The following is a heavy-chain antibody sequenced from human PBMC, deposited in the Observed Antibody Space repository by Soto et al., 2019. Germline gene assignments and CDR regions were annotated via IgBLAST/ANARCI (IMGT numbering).Heavy chain of an antibody. J-gene: IGHJ4*02. Sequence: EVQLVESGGGLVKPGGSPRLSCAASGFTFSSYSMNWVRQAPGKGLEWVSSISSSSSYIYYADSVKGRFTISRDNAKNSLYLQMNSLRAEDTAVYYCARGDDYGGNPPYWGQGTLVTVSS. CDR2: ISSSSSYI. CDR1: GFTFSSYS. CDR3: ARGDDYGGNPPY. V-gene: IGHV3-21*01. D-gene: IGHD4-17*01.